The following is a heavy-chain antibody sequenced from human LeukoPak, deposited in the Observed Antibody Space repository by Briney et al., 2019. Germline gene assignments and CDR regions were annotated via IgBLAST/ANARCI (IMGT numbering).Heavy chain of an antibody. J-gene: IGHJ4*02. D-gene: IGHD5-24*01. CDR1: GDTLSNYG. V-gene: IGHV1-69*06. CDR3: ARDPGEMATIEDY. CDR2: IIPILGTI. Sequence: ASVKVSCKAPGDTLSNYGISWMRQAPGQGLEWMGGIIPILGTIDYAQKFQGRVTIAADMSTSTAYMEVSSLKSDDTAVYYCARDPGEMATIEDYWGQGTLVTVSS.